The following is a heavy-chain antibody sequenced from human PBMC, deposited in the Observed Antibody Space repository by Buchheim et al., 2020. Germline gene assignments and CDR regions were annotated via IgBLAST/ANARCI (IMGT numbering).Heavy chain of an antibody. CDR1: GGSISSSSYY. CDR3: ARLGTTVVYYGMDV. J-gene: IGHJ6*04. D-gene: IGHD4-11*01. V-gene: IGHV4-39*01. Sequence: LPLQESGPGLVKPSETLSLTCTVSGGSISSSSYYWGWIRQPPGKGLEWIGSIYYSGSTYYNPSLKSRVTISVDTSKNQFSLKRSCVTGADTAVYYCARLGTTVVYYGMDVWGKGTT. CDR2: IYYSGST.